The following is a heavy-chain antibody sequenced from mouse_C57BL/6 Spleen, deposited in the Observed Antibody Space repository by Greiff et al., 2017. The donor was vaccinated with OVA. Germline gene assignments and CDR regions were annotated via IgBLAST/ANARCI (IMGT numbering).Heavy chain of an antibody. CDR1: GYTFTSYW. Sequence: EVQLQQSGTVLARPGASVKMSCKTSGYTFTSYWMHWVKQRPGQGLEWIGAIYPGNSDTSYNQKFKGKAKLTAVTSASTAYMELSSLTNEDSAVYYCTRSRDPPWYFDVWGTGTTVTVSS. CDR3: TRSRDPPWYFDV. V-gene: IGHV1-5*01. CDR2: IYPGNSDT. J-gene: IGHJ1*03.